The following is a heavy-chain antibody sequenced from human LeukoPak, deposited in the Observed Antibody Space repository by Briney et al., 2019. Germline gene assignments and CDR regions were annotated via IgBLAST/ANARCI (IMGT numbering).Heavy chain of an antibody. V-gene: IGHV1-2*02. CDR3: VRGVWQDTNLVEALNDNFDI. CDR2: INPNSGGT. Sequence: VASVKVSCKASGYTLTAYYMHWVRQAPGQGLEWLGWINPNSGGTKFAENFQGRVTLTRDTSISTVYMELRGLRSDDTAVYYCVRGVWQDTNLVEALNDNFDIWGQGTMVTVSS. CDR1: GYTLTAYY. D-gene: IGHD6-6*01. J-gene: IGHJ3*02.